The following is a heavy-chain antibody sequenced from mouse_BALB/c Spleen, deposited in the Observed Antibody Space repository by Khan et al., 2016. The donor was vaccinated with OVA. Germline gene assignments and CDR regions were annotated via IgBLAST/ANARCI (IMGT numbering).Heavy chain of an antibody. CDR1: GYTFTNYY. V-gene: IGHV1S81*02. D-gene: IGHD2-1*01. CDR3: ARSGYGNPFAY. J-gene: IGHJ3*01. CDR2: INPADGGT. Sequence: QVQLQQPGAALVKPGASVKISCKASGYTFTNYYMYWVKQRPGQGLEWIGGINPADGGTHFGEKFKDRATLTVDQSSSTAYMQLSSLTSEDSAVYYCARSGYGNPFAYWGQGTLVTVSA.